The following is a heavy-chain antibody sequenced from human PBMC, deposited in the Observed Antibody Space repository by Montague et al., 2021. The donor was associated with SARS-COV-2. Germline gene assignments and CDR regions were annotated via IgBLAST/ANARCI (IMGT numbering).Heavy chain of an antibody. CDR1: GASLSSDGLP. CDR3: ARKMDSSFDV. J-gene: IGHJ3*01. D-gene: IGHD2-2*03. Sequence: ASLGASLSSDGLPSHWIRPPPSRGLDWLASTYYRSKWYNDSAPSVSGRATVKPDTSRNQFSLHLDSVTPEDTALYFCARKMDSSFDVWGKGTMVIVSS. CDR2: TYYRSKWYN. V-gene: IGHV6-1*01.